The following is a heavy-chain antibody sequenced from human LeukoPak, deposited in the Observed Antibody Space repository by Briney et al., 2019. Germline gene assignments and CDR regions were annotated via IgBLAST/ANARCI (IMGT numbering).Heavy chain of an antibody. J-gene: IGHJ6*03. Sequence: GGSLRLSCAASGFTFSSYGMHWVRQAPGKGLEWVAFIRYDGSNKYYADSVKGRFTISRDNSKNTLYLQMNSLRAEDTAVYYCAKVLKNGSYYYYMDVWGKGTTVTISS. CDR3: AKVLKNGSYYYYMDV. CDR1: GFTFSSYG. CDR2: IRYDGSNK. V-gene: IGHV3-30*02.